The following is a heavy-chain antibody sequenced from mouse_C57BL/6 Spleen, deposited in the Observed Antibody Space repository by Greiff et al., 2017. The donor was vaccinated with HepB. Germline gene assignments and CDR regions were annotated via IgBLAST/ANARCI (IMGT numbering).Heavy chain of an antibody. Sequence: VQLQQSDAELVKPGASVKISCKVSGYTFTDHTIHWMKQRPEQGLEGIGYIYPRDGSTKYNEKFKGKATLTADKSSSTAYMQINSRTSEDSAVYLYDHYCGSGGALYFDYWGQGTTLTVSS. J-gene: IGHJ2*01. V-gene: IGHV1-78*01. CDR2: IYPRDGST. D-gene: IGHD1-1*01. CDR3: DHYCGSGGALYFDY. CDR1: GYTFTDHT.